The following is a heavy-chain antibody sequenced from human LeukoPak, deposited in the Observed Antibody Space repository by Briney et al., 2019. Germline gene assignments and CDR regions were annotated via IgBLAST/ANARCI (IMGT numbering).Heavy chain of an antibody. J-gene: IGHJ4*02. CDR2: INVEGTTT. D-gene: IGHD3-10*01. CDR3: TRGGEEPFDY. V-gene: IGHV3-74*01. CDR1: GFTFTRFW. Sequence: GGSLRLSCAGSGFTFTRFWMHWVRQAPGKGLVWVSRINVEGTTTTYADSVEGRFTISRDENTLYLQMNHLKVDDTAVYYCTRGGEEPFDYWGQGTLVTVSS.